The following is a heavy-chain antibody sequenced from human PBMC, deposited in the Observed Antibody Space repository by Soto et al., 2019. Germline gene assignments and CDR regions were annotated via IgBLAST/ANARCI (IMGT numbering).Heavy chain of an antibody. Sequence: ASVKVCWKGAGLRNTGDASGWGRQAKGKGLEWMGWISAYNGETIYAQKFQGRVTMTEDTSTDTAYMELSSLRSEDTAVYYCATLPNFLYFDWPPLDYWGQGTLVTVSS. CDR3: ATLPNFLYFDWPPLDY. V-gene: IGHV1-18*01. CDR2: ISAYNGET. J-gene: IGHJ4*02. CDR1: GLRNTGDA. D-gene: IGHD3-9*01.